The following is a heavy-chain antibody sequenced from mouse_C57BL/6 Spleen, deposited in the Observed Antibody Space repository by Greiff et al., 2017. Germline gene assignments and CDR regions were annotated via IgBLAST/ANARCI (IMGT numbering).Heavy chain of an antibody. CDR2: IHPNSGST. CDR1: GYTFTSYW. V-gene: IGHV1-64*01. J-gene: IGHJ4*01. D-gene: IGHD2-3*01. CDR3: ARWLLKDYAMDY. Sequence: QVQLKQSGAELVKPGASVKLSCKASGYTFTSYWMHWVKQRPGQGLEWIGMIHPNSGSTNYNEKFKSKATLTVDKSSSTAYMQLSSLTSEDSAVYYCARWLLKDYAMDYWGQGTSVTVSS.